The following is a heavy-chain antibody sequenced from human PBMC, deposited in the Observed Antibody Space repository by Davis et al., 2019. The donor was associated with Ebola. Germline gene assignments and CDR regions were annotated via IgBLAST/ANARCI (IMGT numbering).Heavy chain of an antibody. J-gene: IGHJ5*02. D-gene: IGHD3-10*01. Sequence: SVKVSCKASGYTFTSYGISWVRQAPGQGLEWMGWISAYNGNTNYAQNLQGRVTMTTDTSTSTAYMEVRSLRYDDTAVYYCARAVTMVLPSGWFDPWGQGTLVTVSS. CDR2: ISAYNGNT. CDR1: GYTFTSYG. V-gene: IGHV1-18*01. CDR3: ARAVTMVLPSGWFDP.